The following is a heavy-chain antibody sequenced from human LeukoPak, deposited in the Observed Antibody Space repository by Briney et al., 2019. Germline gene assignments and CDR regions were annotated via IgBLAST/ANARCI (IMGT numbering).Heavy chain of an antibody. V-gene: IGHV1-46*01. J-gene: IGHJ3*02. D-gene: IGHD3-22*01. CDR2: INPSGGSI. Sequence: ASVKVSCKASGYTLTNYGISWVRQAPGQGLEWMGIINPSGGSIRYAQKFQGRVTMTRDTSTSTVYMELSSLRSEDTAVYYCARGRNYYDSSRYYYEGDAFDIWGQGTMVTVSS. CDR1: GYTLTNYG. CDR3: ARGRNYYDSSRYYYEGDAFDI.